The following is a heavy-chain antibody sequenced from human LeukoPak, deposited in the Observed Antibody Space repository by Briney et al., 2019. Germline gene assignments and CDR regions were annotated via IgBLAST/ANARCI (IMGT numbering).Heavy chain of an antibody. CDR1: DGSITISNW. Sequence: PSETLSPTCAVSDGSITISNWWNWVRQPPGKGLEWIGEIYHSGATNYSPSLKSRVTMSMNSSKNQFSLKLTSVTAADTAVYYCARRGDYGDYPFDYWGQGILVTVSS. D-gene: IGHD4-17*01. CDR2: IYHSGAT. J-gene: IGHJ4*02. V-gene: IGHV4-4*02. CDR3: ARRGDYGDYPFDY.